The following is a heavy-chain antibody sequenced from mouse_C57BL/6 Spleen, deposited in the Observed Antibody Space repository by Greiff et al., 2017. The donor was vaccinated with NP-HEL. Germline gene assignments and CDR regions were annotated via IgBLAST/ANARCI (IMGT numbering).Heavy chain of an antibody. CDR3: ARSGGYGNGGYFDV. CDR1: GYTFTSYG. J-gene: IGHJ1*03. D-gene: IGHD2-1*01. V-gene: IGHV1-81*01. CDR2: IYPRSGNT. Sequence: QVQLKESGAELARPGASVKLSCKASGYTFTSYGISWVKQRTGQGLEWIGEIYPRSGNTYYNEKFKGKATLTADKSSSTAYMELRSLTSEDSAVYFCARSGGYGNGGYFDVWGTGTTDTVSS.